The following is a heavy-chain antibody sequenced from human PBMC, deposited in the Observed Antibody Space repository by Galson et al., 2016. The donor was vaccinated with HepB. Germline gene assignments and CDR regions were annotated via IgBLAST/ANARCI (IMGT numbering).Heavy chain of an antibody. CDR2: ISSASKTK. CDR3: ARNTIADAIRKDYLHAMDV. Sequence: SLRLSCAVSGFTFNSFSMNWVRQAPGKGLGWVSYISSASKTKYSADSVKGRFTIARDTVKTSLYLQMSSLRDEDTAVYFCARNTIADAIRKDYLHAMDVWGQGTTVTVSS. V-gene: IGHV3-48*02. D-gene: IGHD2-2*02. CDR1: GFTFNSFS. J-gene: IGHJ6*02.